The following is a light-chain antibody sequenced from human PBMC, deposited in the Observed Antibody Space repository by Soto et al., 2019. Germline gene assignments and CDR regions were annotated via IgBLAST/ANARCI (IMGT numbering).Light chain of an antibody. Sequence: DIEMTQCPSTLSASVGDRVTITCRASQSISTWLAWYQQKPGKAPNLLIYDASDLESGVPSRFSGSGTGTEFTLTISSLQPDDFATYYCQQYNSYLYTFGQGTKLEIK. CDR2: DAS. V-gene: IGKV1-5*01. J-gene: IGKJ2*01. CDR1: QSISTW. CDR3: QQYNSYLYT.